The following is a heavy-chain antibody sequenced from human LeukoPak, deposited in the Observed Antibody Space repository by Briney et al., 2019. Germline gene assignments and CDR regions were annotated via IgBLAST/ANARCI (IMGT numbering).Heavy chain of an antibody. CDR1: GFTFSTYA. CDR2: VSGSGGST. CDR3: AKDSALHFHWSPYYFDY. Sequence: PGGSLRLSCVASGFTFSTYAMSWVRQAPGKGLEWVSTVSGSGGSTYYADSVKGRFTISRDNSRNTLSLQMSSLRAEDTAVYYCAKDSALHFHWSPYYFDYWGQGTLVTVSS. V-gene: IGHV3-23*01. J-gene: IGHJ4*02. D-gene: IGHD3-9*01.